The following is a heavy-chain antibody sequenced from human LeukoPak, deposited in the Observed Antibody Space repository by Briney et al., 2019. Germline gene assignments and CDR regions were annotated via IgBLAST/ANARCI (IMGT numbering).Heavy chain of an antibody. D-gene: IGHD5-12*01. V-gene: IGHV4-39*07. Sequence: SETLSLTCTVSGGSIISYYWGWIRQPPGKGLEWIGSIYYSGSTYYNPSLKSRVTISVDTSKNQFSLKLSSVTAADTAVYYCARDGYPPYWGQGTLVTVSS. J-gene: IGHJ4*02. CDR3: ARDGYPPY. CDR2: IYYSGST. CDR1: GGSIISYY.